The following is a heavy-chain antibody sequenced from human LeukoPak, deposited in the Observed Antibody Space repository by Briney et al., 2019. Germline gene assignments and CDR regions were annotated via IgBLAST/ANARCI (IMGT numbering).Heavy chain of an antibody. Sequence: SVKVSCKASGGTFSSYTISWVRQAPGQGLEWMGRIIPILGIANYAQKFQGRVTITADKSTSTAYMELSSVRSEDTAVYYCARLVDTATGFDYWGQEPWSPSPQ. D-gene: IGHD5-18*01. V-gene: IGHV1-69*02. CDR3: ARLVDTATGFDY. CDR2: IIPILGIA. CDR1: GGTFSSYT. J-gene: IGHJ4*01.